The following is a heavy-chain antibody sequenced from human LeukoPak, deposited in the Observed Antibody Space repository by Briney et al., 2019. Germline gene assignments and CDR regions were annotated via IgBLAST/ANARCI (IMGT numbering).Heavy chain of an antibody. CDR2: ISYDGSNK. J-gene: IGHJ4*02. V-gene: IGHV3-30*03. CDR3: ASSYYYDSSGFDY. CDR1: GFTFNSYG. Sequence: GRSLRLSCAASGFTFNSYGMQWVRQAPGKGLEGVAVISYDGSNKYYADSVKGRFTISRDNSKNTLYLQMNSLRAEDTAVYYCASSYYYDSSGFDYWGQGTLVTVSS. D-gene: IGHD3-22*01.